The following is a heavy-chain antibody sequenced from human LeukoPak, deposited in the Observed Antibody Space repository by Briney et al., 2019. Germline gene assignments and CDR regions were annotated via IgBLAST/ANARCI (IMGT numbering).Heavy chain of an antibody. CDR3: ARHADYGDYEGPWYFDY. Sequence: PSETLSLTCTVSGGSISSYYWSWIRQPPGKGLEWIGYIYYSGSTNYNPSLKSRVTISVDTSKNQFSLKLSSVTAADTAVYYCARHADYGDYEGPWYFDYRGQGTLVTVSS. V-gene: IGHV4-59*08. J-gene: IGHJ4*02. CDR2: IYYSGST. CDR1: GGSISSYY. D-gene: IGHD4-17*01.